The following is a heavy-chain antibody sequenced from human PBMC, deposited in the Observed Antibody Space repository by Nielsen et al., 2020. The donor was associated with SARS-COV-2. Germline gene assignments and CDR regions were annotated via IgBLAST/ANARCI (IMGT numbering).Heavy chain of an antibody. CDR1: GFTFSSYG. V-gene: IGHV3-30*18. J-gene: IGHJ6*02. D-gene: IGHD3-9*01. Sequence: GASPPLSCAASGFTFSSYGMHWVNQAPGKGLEWMAVISYDGSNKYYADSVKGRFTISSANSKNTLYLQMNRLRAEDTAVYYCAKVFRSNSYYDIWTGRAYYYYYGMDVWGQGTTVTVSS. CDR3: AKVFRSNSYYDIWTGRAYYYYYGMDV. CDR2: ISYDGSNK.